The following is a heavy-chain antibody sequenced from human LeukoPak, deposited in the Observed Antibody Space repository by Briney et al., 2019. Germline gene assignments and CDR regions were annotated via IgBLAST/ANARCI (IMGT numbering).Heavy chain of an antibody. J-gene: IGHJ5*02. CDR2: IYTSGST. D-gene: IGHD6-6*01. CDR1: GGSISSGSYY. V-gene: IGHV4-61*02. Sequence: SETLSLTCTVSGGSISSGSYYWSWIRQPAGKGLEWIGRIYTSGSTNYNPSLKSRVTISVDTSKNQFSLKLSSVTAADTAVYYCAREGWSIAARRGLNWFDPWGQGTLVTVSS. CDR3: AREGWSIAARRGLNWFDP.